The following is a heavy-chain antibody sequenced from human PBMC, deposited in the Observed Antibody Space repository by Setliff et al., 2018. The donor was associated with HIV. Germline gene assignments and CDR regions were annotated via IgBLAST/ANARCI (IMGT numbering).Heavy chain of an antibody. CDR1: GYSFTSCW. CDR2: IYPGDSDT. J-gene: IGHJ1*01. CDR3: AGSYSSSWYGAEYFQH. D-gene: IGHD6-13*01. V-gene: IGHV5-51*01. Sequence: GESLKISCKGSGYSFTSCWIGWVRQMPGKGLEWMGIIYPGDSDTRYSPSFQGQVTISADKSISTAYLQWSSLKASDTAMYYCAGSYSSSWYGAEYFQHWGQGTLVTVS.